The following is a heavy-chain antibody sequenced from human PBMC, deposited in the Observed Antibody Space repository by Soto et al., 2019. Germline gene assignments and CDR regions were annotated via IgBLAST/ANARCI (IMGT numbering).Heavy chain of an antibody. V-gene: IGHV3-33*01. CDR2: IRNDGIST. D-gene: IGHD5-18*01. CDR1: GLIFSTQG. CDR3: ARDYSSYGPFDY. Sequence: GGPLRLSCTASGLIFSTQGMHWFRQAPGKGLEWVAVIRNDGISTYYADSVKGRFTISRDNAKNSLYLQMNSLRAEDTAVYYCARDYSSYGPFDYWGQGTLVTVSS. J-gene: IGHJ4*02.